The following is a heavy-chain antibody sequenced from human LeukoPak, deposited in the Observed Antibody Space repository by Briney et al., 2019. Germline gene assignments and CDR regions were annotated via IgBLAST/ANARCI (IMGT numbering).Heavy chain of an antibody. D-gene: IGHD1-26*01. Sequence: PGGSLRLSCAASGFTFSSYWMNWVRQAPGRRLEWVANIKQDGSEKYYVDSVKGRFTISRDNAKNSLYLQMNSLRAEDTAVYYCARRAFFGTYYQFYYYMDVWGKGTTVTVSS. CDR2: IKQDGSEK. CDR3: ARRAFFGTYYQFYYYMDV. J-gene: IGHJ6*03. V-gene: IGHV3-7*01. CDR1: GFTFSSYW.